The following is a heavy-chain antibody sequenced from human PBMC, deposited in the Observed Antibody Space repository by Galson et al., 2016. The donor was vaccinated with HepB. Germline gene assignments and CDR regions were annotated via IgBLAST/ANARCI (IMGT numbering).Heavy chain of an antibody. CDR2: LGFGDGRI. D-gene: IGHD6-19*01. Sequence: SLRLSCAASGFTFKNYGMHWVRQAPQRGLEWVSLLGFGDGRIYYANSARGRFTISGDNSKNTLYLEMNSLTVEDSAMYFCAVKSVAGTFDYWGQGTLVTVSS. J-gene: IGHJ4*02. V-gene: IGHV3-23*01. CDR3: AVKSVAGTFDY. CDR1: GFTFKNYG.